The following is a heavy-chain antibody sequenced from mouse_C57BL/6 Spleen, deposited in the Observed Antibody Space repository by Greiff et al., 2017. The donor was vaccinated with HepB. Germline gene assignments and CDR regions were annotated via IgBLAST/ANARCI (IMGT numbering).Heavy chain of an antibody. CDR3: ARGDGNYEGVAY. Sequence: QVQLQQPGAELVMPGASVKLSCKASGYTFTSYWMHWVKQRPGQGLEWIGEIDPSDSYTNYNQKFKGKSTLTVDKSSSTAYMQLSSLTSEDAAVYYCARGDGNYEGVAYWGQGTLVTVSA. J-gene: IGHJ3*01. D-gene: IGHD2-1*01. CDR2: IDPSDSYT. CDR1: GYTFTSYW. V-gene: IGHV1-69*01.